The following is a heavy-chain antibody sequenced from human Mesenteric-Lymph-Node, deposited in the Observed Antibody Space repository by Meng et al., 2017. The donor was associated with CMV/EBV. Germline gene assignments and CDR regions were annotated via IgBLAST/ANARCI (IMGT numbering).Heavy chain of an antibody. D-gene: IGHD1/OR15-1a*01. CDR2: IYHSGTT. CDR3: ARSWNSNHLPFFNY. V-gene: IGHV4-38-2*02. Sequence: SETLSLTCTVSGYSISSGYYWGWIRQPPGKGLEWIGSIYHSGTTYYNPSLKSRVTISVDTSKNQFSLKLSSVTAADTAVYYCARSWNSNHLPFFNYWGQGILVTVSS. J-gene: IGHJ4*02. CDR1: GYSISSGYY.